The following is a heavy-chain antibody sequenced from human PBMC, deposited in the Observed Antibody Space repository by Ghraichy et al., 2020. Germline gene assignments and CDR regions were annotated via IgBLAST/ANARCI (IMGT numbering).Heavy chain of an antibody. Sequence: GESLNISCKGSGYSFTSYWIGWVRQMPGKGLEWMGIIYPGDSDTRYSPSFQGQVTISADKSISTAYLQWSSLKASDTAMYYCARSPALDTAMSEFNYFDYWGQGILVTVSS. CDR1: GYSFTSYW. D-gene: IGHD5-18*01. CDR2: IYPGDSDT. V-gene: IGHV5-51*01. J-gene: IGHJ4*02. CDR3: ARSPALDTAMSEFNYFDY.